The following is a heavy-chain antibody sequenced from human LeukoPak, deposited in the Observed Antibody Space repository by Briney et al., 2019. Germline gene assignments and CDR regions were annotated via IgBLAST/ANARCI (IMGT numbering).Heavy chain of an antibody. Sequence: GSSVKVSCKASGGTFSSYAISWVRQAPGQGLEWMGGIIPIFGTANYAQKFQGRVTITADESTSTAYMELSSLRSEDTAVYYCARALSGSGYEPDRNGDYWAREPWSPSPQ. CDR3: ARALSGSGYEPDRNGDY. J-gene: IGHJ4*02. CDR2: IIPIFGTA. D-gene: IGHD3-22*01. CDR1: GGTFSSYA. V-gene: IGHV1-69*01.